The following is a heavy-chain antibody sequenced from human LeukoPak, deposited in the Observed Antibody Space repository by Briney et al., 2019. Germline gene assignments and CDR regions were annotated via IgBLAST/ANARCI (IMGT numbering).Heavy chain of an antibody. V-gene: IGHV3-21*01. Sequence: GGSLRLSCGGSGFAPKSYSLTWVRPAPGKGLEWVSSISSTSAYIHYADSVKGRFTISRDNVDNVVYLEMNGLRAEDTATYYCARVAVSGPTGWFDSWGQGTLVIVSS. CDR2: ISSTSAYI. D-gene: IGHD2-8*02. CDR3: ARVAVSGPTGWFDS. CDR1: GFAPKSYS. J-gene: IGHJ5*01.